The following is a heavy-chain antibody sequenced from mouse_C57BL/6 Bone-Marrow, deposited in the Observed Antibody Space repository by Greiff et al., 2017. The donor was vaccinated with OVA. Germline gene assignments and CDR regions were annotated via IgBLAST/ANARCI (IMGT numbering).Heavy chain of an antibody. J-gene: IGHJ2*01. D-gene: IGHD3-3*01. V-gene: IGHV5-16*01. CDR2: INYDGSST. CDR1: GFTFSDYY. Sequence: EVKLLESEGGLVQPGSSMKLSCTASGFTFSDYYMAWVRQVPEKGLEWVANINYDGSSTYYLDSLKSRFIISRDNAKNILYLQMSSLKSEDTATYYCARGLGLYYFDYWGQGTTLTVSS. CDR3: ARGLGLYYFDY.